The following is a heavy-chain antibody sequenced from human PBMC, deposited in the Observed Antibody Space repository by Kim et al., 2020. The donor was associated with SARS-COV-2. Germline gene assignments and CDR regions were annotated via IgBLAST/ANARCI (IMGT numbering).Heavy chain of an antibody. V-gene: IGHV4-34*01. Sequence: SETLSLTCAVYGGSFSGYYWSWIRQPPGKGLEWIGEINHSGSTNYNPSLKSRVTISVDTSKNQFSLKLSSVTAADTAVYYCARGSGSSWYVRSYYFDYWGQGTLVTVSP. CDR2: INHSGST. CDR1: GGSFSGYY. D-gene: IGHD6-13*01. CDR3: ARGSGSSWYVRSYYFDY. J-gene: IGHJ4*02.